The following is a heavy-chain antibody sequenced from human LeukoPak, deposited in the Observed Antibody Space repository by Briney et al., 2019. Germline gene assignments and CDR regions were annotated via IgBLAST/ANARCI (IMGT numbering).Heavy chain of an antibody. Sequence: GGSLRLSCTASGFTFGDYAMSWVRQAPGKGLEWVGFIRSKAYGGTTEYAASVKGRFTISRDDSKSIAYLQMNSLKTEDTAVYYCTRGRITIFGVVTLFDYWGQGTLVTVSS. CDR1: GFTFGDYA. CDR2: IRSKAYGGTT. D-gene: IGHD3-3*01. CDR3: TRGRITIFGVVTLFDY. V-gene: IGHV3-49*04. J-gene: IGHJ4*02.